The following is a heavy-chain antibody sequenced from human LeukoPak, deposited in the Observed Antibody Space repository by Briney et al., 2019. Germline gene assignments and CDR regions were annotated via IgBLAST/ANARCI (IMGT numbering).Heavy chain of an antibody. J-gene: IGHJ4*02. V-gene: IGHV3-72*01. CDR2: TRKKTNSYTT. Sequence: GGSLRLSCAASGFTFSDHYMDWVRQAPGKGLEWVGRTRKKTNSYTTEYAASVKGRFTISRDDSRNSLYLQMDSLKAEDTAVYFCTRVVLVGTTYSYFDYWGQGTLVTVSS. CDR1: GFTFSDHY. CDR3: TRVVLVGTTYSYFDY. D-gene: IGHD1-26*01.